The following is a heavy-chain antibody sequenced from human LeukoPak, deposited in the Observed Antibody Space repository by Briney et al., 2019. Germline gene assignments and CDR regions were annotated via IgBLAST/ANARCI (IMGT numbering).Heavy chain of an antibody. CDR2: VGPSGART. J-gene: IGHJ4*02. D-gene: IGHD5-24*01. CDR3: AKDDAYLQYDD. V-gene: IGHV3-23*01. Sequence: PGGSLRLSCAASGFTFSNYVMQWVRQAPGKGLEWVSGVGPSGARTYYADSVKGRFTVSRDNSKNMVFLQMNSLRAEDTAIYYCAKDDAYLQYDDWGQGTLVTVSS. CDR1: GFTFSNYV.